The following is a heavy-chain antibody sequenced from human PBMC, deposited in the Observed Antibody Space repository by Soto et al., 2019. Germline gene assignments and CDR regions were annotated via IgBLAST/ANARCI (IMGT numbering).Heavy chain of an antibody. V-gene: IGHV4-38-2*02. Sequence: PSXLQSLTWTVAGDAISSGYDWGWLRKPTLKGLEWIGSIYHSGSTYYNPSLKSRVTLSGDTSKNQFSLKLSSVTAADTAVYYGARATYSSDSSGYYVLDWGQGTQVTFSS. CDR3: ARATYSSDSSGYYVLD. D-gene: IGHD3-22*01. CDR1: GDAISSGYD. CDR2: IYHSGST. J-gene: IGHJ4*02.